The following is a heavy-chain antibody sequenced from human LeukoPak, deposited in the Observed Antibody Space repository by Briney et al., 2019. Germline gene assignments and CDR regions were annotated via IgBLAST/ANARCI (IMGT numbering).Heavy chain of an antibody. CDR2: INHSGGT. Sequence: SETLSLTCAVYGGSFSGYYWSWIRQPPGKGLEWIGEINHSGGTNYNPSLKSRVTISVDTSKNQFSLKLSSVTAADTAVYYCARARGAYYGSGSYYPSSSYFDYWGQGTLVTVSS. CDR3: ARARGAYYGSGSYYPSSSYFDY. J-gene: IGHJ4*02. CDR1: GGSFSGYY. V-gene: IGHV4-34*01. D-gene: IGHD3-10*01.